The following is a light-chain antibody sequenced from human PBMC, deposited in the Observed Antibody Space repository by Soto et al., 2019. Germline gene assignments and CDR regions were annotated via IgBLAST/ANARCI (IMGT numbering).Light chain of an antibody. CDR3: SSYTTSTTLGV. V-gene: IGLV2-14*01. CDR2: DVS. J-gene: IGLJ1*01. Sequence: QSVLTQPASVSGSPGQSITISCTGTSSDVGTYNHVSWYQQHPGKAPKLMIYDVSNRPSGVSNRFSGSKSGNTASLTISGLLAEDEADYYCSSYTTSTTLGVFGTGTKLTVL. CDR1: SSDVGTYNH.